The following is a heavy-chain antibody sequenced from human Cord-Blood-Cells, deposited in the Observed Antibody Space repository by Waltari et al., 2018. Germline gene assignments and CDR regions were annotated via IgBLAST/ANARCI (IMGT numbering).Heavy chain of an antibody. J-gene: IGHJ4*02. D-gene: IGHD6-13*01. CDR1: GFTVSSHT. CDR3: ARDIAAADPVDDY. CDR2: IYSGGST. Sequence: VQLVESGGGLSQTGGILRLYGDASGFTVSSHTRNWVRQASGKGLEWVSVIYSGGSTYYADSGKGRFTISRENSKITLYLQMNSLRAEDTAVYYCARDIAAADPVDDYWGQGTLVTVSS. V-gene: IGHV3-53*01.